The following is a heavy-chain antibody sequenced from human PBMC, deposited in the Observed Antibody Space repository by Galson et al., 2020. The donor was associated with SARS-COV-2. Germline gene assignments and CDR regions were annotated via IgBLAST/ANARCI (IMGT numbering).Heavy chain of an antibody. CDR2: LFHSGIT. V-gene: IGHV4-4*02. CDR1: GVSTSSNNC. J-gene: IGHJ4*02. D-gene: IGHD3-16*01. CDR3: GSGGDYVWDC. Sequence: SETLSLTCDVTGVSTSSNNCWGWVRQPPGKGLEWIGELFHSGITNYNPSLKSRVSMSVDTSKKQFSLKVYSVTAADTAVYYCGSGGDYVWDCGGQGTLVTVSS.